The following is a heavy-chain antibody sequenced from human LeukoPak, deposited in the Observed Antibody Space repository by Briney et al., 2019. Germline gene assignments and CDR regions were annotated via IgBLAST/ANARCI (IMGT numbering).Heavy chain of an antibody. CDR1: GFTFSSYG. CDR3: ARAGNIAVAGTERCFDY. V-gene: IGHV3-33*01. Sequence: GGSLRLSCGASGFTFSSYGMHWVRRAPGKGLEWGAVIWYDGSNKYYADSVKGRFTISRDNSKNTLYLQMNSLRAEDTAVYYCARAGNIAVAGTERCFDYWGQGTLVTVSS. CDR2: IWYDGSNK. J-gene: IGHJ4*02. D-gene: IGHD6-19*01.